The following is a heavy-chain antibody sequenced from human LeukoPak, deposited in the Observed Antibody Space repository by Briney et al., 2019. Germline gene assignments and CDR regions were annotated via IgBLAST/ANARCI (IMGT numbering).Heavy chain of an antibody. CDR3: AAAVDYYDSAGFDY. CDR2: IRSSRNYI. J-gene: IGHJ4*02. D-gene: IGHD3-22*01. Sequence: PGGSLRLSCAASGFTFSSTSMNWVRQAPGKGLEWVSSIRSSRNYIYYADSVKGRFTISRDNAKNSLYLQMNSLRAEDTAVYYCAAAVDYYDSAGFDYWGQGTLVTVSS. V-gene: IGHV3-21*01. CDR1: GFTFSSTS.